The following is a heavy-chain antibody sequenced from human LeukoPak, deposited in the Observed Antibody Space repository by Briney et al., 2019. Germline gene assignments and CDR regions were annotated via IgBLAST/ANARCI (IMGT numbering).Heavy chain of an antibody. J-gene: IGHJ4*02. V-gene: IGHV3-23*01. CDR2: ISGSGGST. Sequence: GGSLRLSCAASGFTFSSYAMSWARQAPGKGLEWVSAISGSGGSTYYADSVKGRFTISRDNSKNTLYLQMNSLRAEDTAVYYCAKGSVTIFGVVIPHRFDYWGQGTLVTVSS. CDR3: AKGSVTIFGVVIPHRFDY. CDR1: GFTFSSYA. D-gene: IGHD3-3*01.